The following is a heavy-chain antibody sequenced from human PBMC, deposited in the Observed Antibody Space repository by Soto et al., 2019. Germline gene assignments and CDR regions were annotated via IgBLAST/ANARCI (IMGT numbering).Heavy chain of an antibody. D-gene: IGHD3-9*01. J-gene: IGHJ4*02. CDR1: GFTFSSYA. CDR3: AKTESFNGYYNAFDY. Sequence: EVQLLESGGGLVQPGGSLRLSCAASGFTFSSYAMSWVRQAPGKGLEWVSAISGSGGSTYYADSVKGRFTISRDNSKNTLYLQMESLTAGDTAVYYCAKTESFNGYYNAFDYWGQGTRVTVSS. CDR2: ISGSGGST. V-gene: IGHV3-23*01.